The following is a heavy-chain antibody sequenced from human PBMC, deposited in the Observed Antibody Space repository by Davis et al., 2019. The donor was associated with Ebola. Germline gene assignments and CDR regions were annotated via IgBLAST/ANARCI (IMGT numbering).Heavy chain of an antibody. CDR1: GGSISSYY. Sequence: SETLSLTCTVSGGSISSYYWSWIRQPPGKGLEWIGSIYYSGSTYYNPSLKSRVTISVDTAKNQFSLQLNSVTAADTAVYYCARPPYFYDNTGSREDIWGQGTMITVSS. CDR2: IYYSGST. J-gene: IGHJ3*02. CDR3: ARPPYFYDNTGSREDI. D-gene: IGHD3-22*01. V-gene: IGHV4-39*01.